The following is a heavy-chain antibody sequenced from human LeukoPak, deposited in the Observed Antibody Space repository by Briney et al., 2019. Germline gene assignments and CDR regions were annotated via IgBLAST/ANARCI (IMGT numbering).Heavy chain of an antibody. Sequence: SETLSLTCAVYGGSFSGYYWSWIRQPPGKGLEWIGEISHSGSTNYNPSLKSRVTISVDTSKNQFSLKLSSMTAADTAVYYSARGHFVLMVYAVFDYGGQGTLVTVSS. J-gene: IGHJ4*02. D-gene: IGHD2-8*01. V-gene: IGHV4-34*01. CDR1: GGSFSGYY. CDR3: ARGHFVLMVYAVFDY. CDR2: ISHSGST.